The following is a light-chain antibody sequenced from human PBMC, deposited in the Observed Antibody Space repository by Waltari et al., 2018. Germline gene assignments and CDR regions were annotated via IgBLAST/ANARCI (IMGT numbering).Light chain of an antibody. J-gene: IGKJ4*01. V-gene: IGKV1-5*03. CDR1: QSISNW. CDR3: QQYNSYSLLS. Sequence: DIPMTQSPSTLPASVGDRFTITCRASQSISNWLAWYQQKPGKAPTLLIYNASTLESGVPARFSGRGSGTEFTLTISSLQPDDFAAYYCQQYNSYSLLSFGGGTKVEIK. CDR2: NAS.